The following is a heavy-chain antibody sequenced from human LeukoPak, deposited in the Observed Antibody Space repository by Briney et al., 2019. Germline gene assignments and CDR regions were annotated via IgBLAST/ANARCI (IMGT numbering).Heavy chain of an antibody. V-gene: IGHV3-48*04. Sequence: GGSLRLSCAASGSIFRSYSMSWVRQAPGKGLECVSYISSGSDAIDHADSVKGRFTISRDDAKNSLFLQMNSLRAEDTAVYYCTRGIRSSSTFDYWGQGALVTVSS. J-gene: IGHJ4*02. CDR2: ISSGSDAI. CDR3: TRGIRSSSTFDY. D-gene: IGHD6-6*01. CDR1: GSIFRSYS.